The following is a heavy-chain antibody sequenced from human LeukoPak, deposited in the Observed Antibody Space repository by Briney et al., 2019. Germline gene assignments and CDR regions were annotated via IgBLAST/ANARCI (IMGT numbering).Heavy chain of an antibody. CDR2: INHSGST. J-gene: IGHJ4*02. Sequence: PSETLSLTCAVYGGSFSGYYWSWIRQPPGKGLEWIGEINHSGSTNYNPFLKSRVTISVDTSKNQFSLKLSSVTAADTAVYYCASFDRYCSSTSCSGYWGQGTLVTVSS. CDR1: GGSFSGYY. D-gene: IGHD2-2*01. CDR3: ASFDRYCSSTSCSGY. V-gene: IGHV4-34*01.